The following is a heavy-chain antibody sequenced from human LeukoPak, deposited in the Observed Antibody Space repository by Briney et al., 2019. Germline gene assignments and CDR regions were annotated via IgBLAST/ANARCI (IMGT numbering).Heavy chain of an antibody. D-gene: IGHD6-19*01. V-gene: IGHV2-5*02. Sequence: SGPTLVQPTQTLTLTCTFSGFSLRTSGVGVGWIRQPPGKALEWLSLIYWDDDKRYSPSLKSRLSITKDTSKTQVVLTMTNVDPVDTATYYCALTKYTSTTPGWFDPWGQGTLVTVSS. CDR2: IYWDDDK. J-gene: IGHJ5*02. CDR3: ALTKYTSTTPGWFDP. CDR1: GFSLRTSGVG.